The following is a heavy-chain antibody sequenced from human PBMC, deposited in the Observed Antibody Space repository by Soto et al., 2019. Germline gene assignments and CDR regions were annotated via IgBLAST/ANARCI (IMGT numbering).Heavy chain of an antibody. D-gene: IGHD1-26*01. V-gene: IGHV4-59*08. Sequence: SETLSLTCTVSGGSISSYYGSWIRQPPGKGLEWIGYIYYSGSTNYNPSLKSRVTISVDTSKNQFSLKLSSVTAADTAVYYCARRWGAAVDYWGQGTLVTVSS. CDR2: IYYSGST. CDR3: ARRWGAAVDY. J-gene: IGHJ4*02. CDR1: GGSISSYY.